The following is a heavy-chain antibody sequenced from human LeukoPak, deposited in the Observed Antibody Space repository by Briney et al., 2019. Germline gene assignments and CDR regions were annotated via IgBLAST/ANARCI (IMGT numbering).Heavy chain of an antibody. CDR2: IYHSGST. CDR1: GYSISSGYY. J-gene: IGHJ4*02. D-gene: IGHD6-19*01. Sequence: PSETLSLTCTVSGYSISSGYYWGWIRQPPGKGLEWIGSIYHSGSTYYNPSLKSRVTISVDTSKNQFSLKLSSVTAADTAVYYCATSNSSGVFDYWGQGTLVTVSS. V-gene: IGHV4-38-2*02. CDR3: ATSNSSGVFDY.